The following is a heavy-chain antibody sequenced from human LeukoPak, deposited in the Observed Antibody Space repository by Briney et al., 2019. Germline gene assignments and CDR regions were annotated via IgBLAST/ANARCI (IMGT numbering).Heavy chain of an antibody. J-gene: IGHJ4*02. CDR2: ISSSSNYI. Sequence: PGGSLRLSCAASGFTFDDYAMHWVRQAPGKGLEWVSSISSSSNYIYYAGSVKGRFTISRDNAKNSLYLQMNSLRAEDTAVYYCARAPDYENYFDYWGQGTLVTVSS. V-gene: IGHV3-21*06. CDR1: GFTFDDYA. D-gene: IGHD4-17*01. CDR3: ARAPDYENYFDY.